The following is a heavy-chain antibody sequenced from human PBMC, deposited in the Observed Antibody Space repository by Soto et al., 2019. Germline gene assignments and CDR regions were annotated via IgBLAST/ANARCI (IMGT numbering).Heavy chain of an antibody. CDR3: ARDREYYYDSSGNYYYHYGMDV. Sequence: QVQLVESGAEVKKPGASVKVSCKASGYTFTNYGISWVRQAPGQGLEWMGWISGYNGNTKYAQKFQGRVTMTTDTATNTGYMDLRSLRSDDTAVYYCARDREYYYDSSGNYYYHYGMDVWGQGTTVTVS. J-gene: IGHJ6*02. V-gene: IGHV1-18*04. CDR2: ISGYNGNT. D-gene: IGHD3-22*01. CDR1: GYTFTNYG.